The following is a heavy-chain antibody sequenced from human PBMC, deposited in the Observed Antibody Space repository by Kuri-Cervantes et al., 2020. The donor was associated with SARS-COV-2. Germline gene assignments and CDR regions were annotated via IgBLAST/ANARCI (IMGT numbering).Heavy chain of an antibody. CDR2: INHSGST. J-gene: IGHJ4*02. V-gene: IGHV4-34*01. CDR3: ARLPIAAAALDY. D-gene: IGHD6-13*01. Sequence: SEILSLTRAVYGGSFSGYYWSWIRQPPGKGLEWIGEINHSGSTNYNPSLKSRVTISVDTSKNQFSLKLSSVTAADTAVYYCARLPIAAAALDYWGQGTRVTVSS. CDR1: GGSFSGYY.